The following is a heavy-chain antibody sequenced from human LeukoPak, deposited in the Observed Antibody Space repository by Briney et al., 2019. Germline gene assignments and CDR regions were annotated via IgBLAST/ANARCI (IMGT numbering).Heavy chain of an antibody. Sequence: GGSLRLSCAASGFTFSSYAMHWVRQAPGKGLEWVSAISGSGGSTNNADSVKGRFTISRDNSKNMLYLQMNGLRAEDTAVYYCAKAAGYFYYFGMDVWGQGTTVTVSS. CDR2: ISGSGGST. D-gene: IGHD2-15*01. CDR1: GFTFSSYA. J-gene: IGHJ6*02. CDR3: AKAAGYFYYFGMDV. V-gene: IGHV3-23*01.